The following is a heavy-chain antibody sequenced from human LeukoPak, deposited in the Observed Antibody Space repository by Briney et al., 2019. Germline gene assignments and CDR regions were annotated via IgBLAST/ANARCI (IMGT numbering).Heavy chain of an antibody. Sequence: HPGGSLRLSCAASGFTFSSYAMSWVRQAPGKGLEWVSAISGSGGSTYYADSVKGRFTISRDNSKNTLYQQMNSLRAEDTAVYYCADGLSWWFNPLDYWGQGTLVTVSS. CDR3: ADGLSWWFNPLDY. D-gene: IGHD2-15*01. CDR2: ISGSGGST. J-gene: IGHJ4*02. CDR1: GFTFSSYA. V-gene: IGHV3-23*01.